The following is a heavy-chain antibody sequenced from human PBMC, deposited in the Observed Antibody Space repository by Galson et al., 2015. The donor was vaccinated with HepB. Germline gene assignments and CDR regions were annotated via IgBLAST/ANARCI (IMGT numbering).Heavy chain of an antibody. J-gene: IGHJ6*02. CDR1: GFSFSAYG. CDR2: ISYDGMNE. CDR3: AKGGMSLSYQLLVDYFYYAMDV. Sequence: SLRLSCAASGFSFSAYGMHWVRQVPGKGLEWVAIISYDGMNEYYAESVKGRFTISRDNSKNKVFLQMESLRTEDTAPYYCAKGGMSLSYQLLVDYFYYAMDVWGRGTTVTVSS. D-gene: IGHD1-1*01. V-gene: IGHV3-30*18.